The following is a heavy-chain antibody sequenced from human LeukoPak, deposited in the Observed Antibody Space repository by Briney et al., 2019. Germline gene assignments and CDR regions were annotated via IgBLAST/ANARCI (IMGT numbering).Heavy chain of an antibody. CDR2: IYTSGST. J-gene: IGHJ5*02. V-gene: IGHV4-4*07. CDR1: GGSISSYY. Sequence: SSETLSLTCTVSGGSISSYYWSWIRQPAGKGLELIGLIYTSGSTNYNPSLKSRVTMSVDTSKNQFSLKLSSVTAADTAVYYCARSPGGYSGYRGWFDPWGQGTLVNVSS. CDR3: ARSPGGYSGYRGWFDP. D-gene: IGHD5-12*01.